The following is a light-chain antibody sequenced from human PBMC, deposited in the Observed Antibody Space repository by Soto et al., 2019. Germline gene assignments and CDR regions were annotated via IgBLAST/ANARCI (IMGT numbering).Light chain of an antibody. CDR3: EKYGSSPPLT. Sequence: EIVLTQSPGTLSLSPGERATLSCRASQSVSSSYLAWYQQKPGQAPRLLIYGASSRATGIPDRFSGSGAGPDFTLIISRLEPEEFAVYYCEKYGSSPPLTFGGGTKVEIK. CDR2: GAS. J-gene: IGKJ4*01. CDR1: QSVSSSY. V-gene: IGKV3-20*01.